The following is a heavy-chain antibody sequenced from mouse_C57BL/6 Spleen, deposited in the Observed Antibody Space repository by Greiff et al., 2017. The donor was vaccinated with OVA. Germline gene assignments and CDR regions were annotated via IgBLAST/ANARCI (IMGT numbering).Heavy chain of an antibody. CDR3: ARKGLRSLYAMDY. Sequence: VQLQQSGPELVKPGASVKIPCKASGYTFTDYNMDWVKQSHGKSLEWIGDINPNNGGTIYNQKFKGKATLTVDKSSSTAYLELRSLTSEDTAVYYCARKGLRSLYAMDYWGQGTSVTVSS. J-gene: IGHJ4*01. CDR2: INPNNGGT. D-gene: IGHD1-1*01. V-gene: IGHV1-18*01. CDR1: GYTFTDYN.